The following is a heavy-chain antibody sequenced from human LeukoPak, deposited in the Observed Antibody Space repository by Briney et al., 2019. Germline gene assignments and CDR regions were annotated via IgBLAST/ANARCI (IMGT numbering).Heavy chain of an antibody. CDR1: GITFNTYG. J-gene: IGHJ4*02. CDR2: IGGSGAYT. D-gene: IGHD3-22*01. Sequence: GGSLRLSCAASGITFNTYGMNWVRQAPGKGLEWVSTIGGSGAYTYYADSLKGRFTISRDNSKNTLYLQMDSLRAEDTAVYYCAKTQRPYDSSTSSFDYWGQGTLVTVSS. V-gene: IGHV3-23*01. CDR3: AKTQRPYDSSTSSFDY.